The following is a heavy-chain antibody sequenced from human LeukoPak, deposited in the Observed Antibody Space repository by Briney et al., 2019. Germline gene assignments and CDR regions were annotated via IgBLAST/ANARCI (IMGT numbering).Heavy chain of an antibody. CDR1: GFSFSSYS. CDR2: ISGSGGST. J-gene: IGHJ4*02. D-gene: IGHD3-22*01. Sequence: GGSLRLSCAASGFSFSSYSMNWVRQAPGKGLEWVSAISGSGGSTYYADSVKGRFTISRDNSKNTLYLQMNSLRAEDTAVYYCAKPLLGGVVITSFDHWGQGTLVTVSS. CDR3: AKPLLGGVVITSFDH. V-gene: IGHV3-23*01.